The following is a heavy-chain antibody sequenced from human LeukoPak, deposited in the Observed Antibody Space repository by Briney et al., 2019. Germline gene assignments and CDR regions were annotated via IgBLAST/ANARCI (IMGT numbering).Heavy chain of an antibody. V-gene: IGHV4-59*01. CDR1: GASISDNY. Sequence: SETLSLTCTVSGASISDNYWSWIRQPPGKGLEWIGYIYYAGNTNYNPSLKSRVAISVDTSKNQLSLKLSSVTAADTAVYYCARGNSNDHLAWFGPWGQGTLVSVSS. J-gene: IGHJ5*02. D-gene: IGHD2/OR15-2a*01. CDR2: IYYAGNT. CDR3: ARGNSNDHLAWFGP.